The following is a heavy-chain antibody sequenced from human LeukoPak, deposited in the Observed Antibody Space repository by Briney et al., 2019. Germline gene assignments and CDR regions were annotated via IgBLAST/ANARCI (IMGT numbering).Heavy chain of an antibody. V-gene: IGHV3-7*01. Sequence: GGSLRLSCAASGFTFSNYWMSWVRQSPGKGLEWVANIKQDGSEKYYVDSVKGRFTISRDNAKNSLYLQMNSLRAEDTAVYYCASPEWLPDSFDIWGQGTIVTGSS. J-gene: IGHJ3*02. CDR1: GFTFSNYW. CDR3: ASPEWLPDSFDI. CDR2: IKQDGSEK. D-gene: IGHD3-3*01.